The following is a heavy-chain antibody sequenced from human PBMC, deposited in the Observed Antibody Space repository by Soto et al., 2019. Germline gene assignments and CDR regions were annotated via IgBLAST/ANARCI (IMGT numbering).Heavy chain of an antibody. V-gene: IGHV3-9*01. Sequence: PGGSLRLSCAASGFTFDDYPMHWIRQAPGKGLEWVSGLSWDSGSIGYADSVKGRFTISRENAKNSLYLQMNRLRAEDTALYYCAKDPWAVAGLLGSYDLEYWGQGTLVTVSS. D-gene: IGHD6-19*01. J-gene: IGHJ4*02. CDR2: LSWDSGSI. CDR1: GFTFDDYP. CDR3: AKDPWAVAGLLGSYDLEY.